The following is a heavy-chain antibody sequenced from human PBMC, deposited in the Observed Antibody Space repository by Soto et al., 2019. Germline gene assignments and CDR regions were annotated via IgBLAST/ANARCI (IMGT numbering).Heavy chain of an antibody. D-gene: IGHD2-2*01. V-gene: IGHV4-39*01. CDR3: ARPLLPAANFDY. CDR2: IYYSGST. CDR1: GGSISSSSYY. Sequence: QLQLQESGPGLVRPSETLSLTCTVSGGSISSSSYYWGWIRQPPGKGLEWIGSIYYSGSTYYNPSLNSRVTLSVDTSNSQFAMKLISVTAADTAGYYCARPLLPAANFDYWVQGTLVTVSS. J-gene: IGHJ4*02.